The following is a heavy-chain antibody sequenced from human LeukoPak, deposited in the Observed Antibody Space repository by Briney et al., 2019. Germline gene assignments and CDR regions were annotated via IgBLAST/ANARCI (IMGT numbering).Heavy chain of an antibody. V-gene: IGHV4-34*01. D-gene: IGHD2-2*01. J-gene: IGHJ4*02. CDR2: INHSGST. Sequence: SETLSLTCAVYGGSFIGYYWSWIRQPLGKGREWIGEINHSGSTNYNPSLKSRVTISVDTSKNQFSLKLSSVPAADTAVYYCARMPPLYYFDYWGQGNLVTVSS. CDR3: ARMPPLYYFDY. CDR1: GGSFIGYY.